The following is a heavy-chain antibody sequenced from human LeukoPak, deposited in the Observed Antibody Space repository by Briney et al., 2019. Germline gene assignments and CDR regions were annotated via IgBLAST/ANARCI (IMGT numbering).Heavy chain of an antibody. CDR1: GFTFSDYY. J-gene: IGHJ4*02. CDR3: ARARGLWFGELSPGY. D-gene: IGHD3-10*01. V-gene: IGHV3-11*04. Sequence: PGGSLRLSCAASGFTFSDYYMSWIRQAPGKGLEWLSYISGSGSFIYYADSVKGQFTISRDNAKNSLYLQMNSLRVEDTAVYYCARARGLWFGELSPGYWGQGTLVTVSS. CDR2: ISGSGSFI.